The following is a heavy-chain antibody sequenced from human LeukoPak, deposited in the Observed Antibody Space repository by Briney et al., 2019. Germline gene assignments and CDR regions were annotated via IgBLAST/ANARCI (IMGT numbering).Heavy chain of an antibody. CDR2: IYYSGST. D-gene: IGHD3-10*01. CDR3: AMVRGVIGPFGY. J-gene: IGHJ4*02. Sequence: PSETLSLTCTVSGGSISSSSYYWVWIRQPPGKGLEWIGSIYYSGSTYYNPSLKSRVTISVDTSKNQFSLKLSSVTAADTAVYYCAMVRGVIGPFGYWGQGTLVTVSS. CDR1: GGSISSSSYY. V-gene: IGHV4-39*01.